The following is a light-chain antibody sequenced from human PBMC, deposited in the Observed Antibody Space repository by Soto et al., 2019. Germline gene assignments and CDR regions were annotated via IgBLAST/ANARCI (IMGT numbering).Light chain of an antibody. J-gene: IGLJ2*01. CDR1: SSDVGGYNY. Sequence: QSALTQPASVSGSPGQSITISCTGTSSDVGGYNYVSWYQQHPGKAPKLMIYEVSNRPSGVSNRFSDSKSGNTASLTISGLQAEDEADYYCSSDTASSTLVVFGGGTKLTVL. V-gene: IGLV2-14*01. CDR3: SSDTASSTLVV. CDR2: EVS.